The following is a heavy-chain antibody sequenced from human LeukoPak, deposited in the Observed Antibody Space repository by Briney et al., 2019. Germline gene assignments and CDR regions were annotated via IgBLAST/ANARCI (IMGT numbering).Heavy chain of an antibody. D-gene: IGHD1-14*01. J-gene: IGHJ6*03. V-gene: IGHV1-69*05. Sequence: VASVKVSCKASGGTFSSYAISWVRQAPGQGLEWMGGIIPIFGTANYAQKFQGRVTITTDESTSTAYMELSSLRSEDTAVYYCATKGYPNLHYYYYYYMDVWGKGTTVTVSS. CDR2: IIPIFGTA. CDR1: GGTFSSYA. CDR3: ATKGYPNLHYYYYYYMDV.